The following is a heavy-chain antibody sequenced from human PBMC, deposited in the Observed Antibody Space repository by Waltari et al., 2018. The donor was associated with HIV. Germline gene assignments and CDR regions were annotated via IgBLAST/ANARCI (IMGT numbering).Heavy chain of an antibody. D-gene: IGHD5-18*01. V-gene: IGHV4-34*01. J-gene: IGHJ2*01. CDR1: GGSFSGSF. CDR3: ARGRGYSYGSSYWYFDL. Sequence: QVQLQQWGAGLLKPSETLSLTCAVYGGSFSGSFWSWIGQPPGKGLEWIGEINHSGSTNYNPSLKSRVTISVDTSKNQFSLKLSSVTAADTAVYYCARGRGYSYGSSYWYFDLWGRGTLVTVSS. CDR2: INHSGST.